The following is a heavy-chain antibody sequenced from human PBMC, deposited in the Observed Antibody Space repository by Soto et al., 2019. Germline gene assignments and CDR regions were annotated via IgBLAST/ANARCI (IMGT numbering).Heavy chain of an antibody. D-gene: IGHD4-17*01. CDR1: GFTFSSYS. J-gene: IGHJ3*02. CDR2: ISSSSSYI. V-gene: IGHV3-21*01. CDR3: ARGDYGGLGTFDI. Sequence: PGGSLRLSCAASGFTFSSYSMNWVRQAPGKGLEWVSSISSSSSYIYYADSVKGRFTISRDNAKNSLYLQMNSLRAEDTAVYYCARGDYGGLGTFDIWGQGTMVTVSS.